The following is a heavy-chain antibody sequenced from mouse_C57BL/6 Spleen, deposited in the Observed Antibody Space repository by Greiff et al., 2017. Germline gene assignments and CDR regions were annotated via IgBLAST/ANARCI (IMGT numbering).Heavy chain of an antibody. V-gene: IGHV1-18*01. J-gene: IGHJ3*01. CDR1: GYTFTDYN. CDR3: ARSLMGRLAY. CDR2: INPNNGGT. D-gene: IGHD6-2*01. Sequence: EVKLMESGPELVKPGASVKIPCKASGYTFTDYNMDWVKQSPGKSLEWIGDINPNNGGTIYNQKFKGKATLTVDKSSSTAYMELRSLTSEDTAVYYCARSLMGRLAYWGQGTLVTVSS.